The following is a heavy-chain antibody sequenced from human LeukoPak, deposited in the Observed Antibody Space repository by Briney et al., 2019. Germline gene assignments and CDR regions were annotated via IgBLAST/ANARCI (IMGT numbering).Heavy chain of an antibody. CDR3: ASSSYDFSTVYYGLGY. CDR1: GFTVSSNY. CDR2: IYTGGST. J-gene: IGHJ4*02. V-gene: IGHV3-66*01. D-gene: IGHD3-3*01. Sequence: GGSLRLSCAASGFTVSSNYMSWVRQAPGKGLEWVSVIYTGGSTYSADSVKGRFTISRDSSKNTLHLQMNSLRAEDTAVYYCASSSYDFSTVYYGLGYWGQGTLVTVSS.